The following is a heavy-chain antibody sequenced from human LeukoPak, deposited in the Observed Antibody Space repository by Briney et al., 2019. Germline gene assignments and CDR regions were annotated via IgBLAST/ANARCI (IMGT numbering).Heavy chain of an antibody. CDR2: IKQDGSEQ. D-gene: IGHD1-26*01. CDR3: ARGNSGSYFSFDY. CDR1: GFTFTTYW. J-gene: IGHJ4*02. V-gene: IGHV3-7*01. Sequence: PGGSLRLSCAASGFTFTTYWMGWVRQAPGKGLEWVANIKQDGSEQYYVDSVKGRFTISRDNAKNSLYLQMNSLRAEDTAVYYCARGNSGSYFSFDYWGQGTLVTVSS.